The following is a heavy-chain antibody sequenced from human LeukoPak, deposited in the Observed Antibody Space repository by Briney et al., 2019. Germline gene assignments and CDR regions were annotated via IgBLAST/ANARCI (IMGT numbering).Heavy chain of an antibody. CDR1: GDSVSSINGA. CDR2: TYYRSKWYN. Sequence: TSQTLSLTCDISGDSVSSINGAWNWIRQSPSRGLEWLGRTYYRSKWYNEYAVSMEGRITIIPDTSKNQFSLQLIYVTPEDTAVYYCARDLGNTGWYTFDCWGQGTLVTVSS. V-gene: IGHV6-1*01. CDR3: ARDLGNTGWYTFDC. D-gene: IGHD6-19*01. J-gene: IGHJ4*02.